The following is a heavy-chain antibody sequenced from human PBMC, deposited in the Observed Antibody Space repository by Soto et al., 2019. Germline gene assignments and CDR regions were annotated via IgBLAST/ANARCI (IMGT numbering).Heavy chain of an antibody. J-gene: IGHJ4*02. CDR1: GFIFSGYW. V-gene: IGHV3-74*01. CDR3: ARSREGCNLVADY. CDR2: TNGDGSTT. Sequence: EVQLVESGGGLVQPGGSLRLSCAASGFIFSGYWMNWVRQAPGRGLVWVSRTNGDGSTTSYADSVKGRFTISRDNAKNTLYLQMNSLRADDTAVYYCARSREGCNLVADYWGRGTLVTVSS. D-gene: IGHD2-15*01.